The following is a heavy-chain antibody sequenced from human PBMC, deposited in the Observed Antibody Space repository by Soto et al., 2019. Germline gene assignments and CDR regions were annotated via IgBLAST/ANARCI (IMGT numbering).Heavy chain of an antibody. V-gene: IGHV4-61*01. CDR2: IYYSGST. J-gene: IGHJ5*02. D-gene: IGHD1-7*01. CDR1: GGSVSSGSYY. CDR3: ASGKNWNYGINWFDP. Sequence: QVQLQESGPGLVKPSETLSLTCTVSGGSVSSGSYYWSWIRQPPGKGLEWIGYIYYSGSTNYNPSLKSRVTISVDTSKNQFSLKLSSVTAADTAVYYCASGKNWNYGINWFDPWGQGTLVTVSS.